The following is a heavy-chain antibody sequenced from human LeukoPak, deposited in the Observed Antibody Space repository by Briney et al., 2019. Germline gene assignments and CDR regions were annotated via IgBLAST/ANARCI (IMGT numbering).Heavy chain of an antibody. CDR2: IRGTSTDI. D-gene: IGHD2-8*01. CDR1: GFTFSDYY. J-gene: IGHJ6*02. CDR3: VRDNTNYNNYHRMDV. Sequence: GGSLRLSCVVSGFTFSDYYMSWVRRAPGKGLGWISYIRGTSTDIKIADSVKGRFTISRDNAQNTLYLQMNSLRAEDTAVYYCVRDNTNYNNYHRMDVWGQGTTVTVSS. V-gene: IGHV3-11*05.